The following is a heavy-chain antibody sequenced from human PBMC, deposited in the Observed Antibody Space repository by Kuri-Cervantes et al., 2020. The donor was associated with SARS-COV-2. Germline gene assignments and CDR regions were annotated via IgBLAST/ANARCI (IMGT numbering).Heavy chain of an antibody. CDR3: ARRLGSYYAFDI. CDR2: ISWDGGST. J-gene: IGHJ3*02. Sequence: GESLKISCAASGFTFHDYAMHWVRQAPGKGLEWVSLISWDGGSTYYADSVKGRFTISRDNSKNTLYLQMNSLRAEDTAVYYCARRLGSYYAFDIWGQGTMVTVSS. D-gene: IGHD1-26*01. CDR1: GFTFHDYA. V-gene: IGHV3-43D*03.